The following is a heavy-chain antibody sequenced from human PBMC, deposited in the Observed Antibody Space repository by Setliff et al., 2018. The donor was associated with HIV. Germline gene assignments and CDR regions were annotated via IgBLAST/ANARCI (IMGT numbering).Heavy chain of an antibody. V-gene: IGHV4-61*09. CDR3: ASRSSYVPLYYYYMDV. J-gene: IGHJ6*03. CDR2: IYTSGST. D-gene: IGHD3-16*01. CDR1: GGSISSGSYY. Sequence: SETLSLTCTVSGGSISSGSYYWSWIRQPAGKGLEWIGHIYTSGSTNYNPSLKSRATISVDTSKNQLSLSLTSVTAADTAVYFCASRSSYVPLYYYYMDVWGKGTTVTVSS.